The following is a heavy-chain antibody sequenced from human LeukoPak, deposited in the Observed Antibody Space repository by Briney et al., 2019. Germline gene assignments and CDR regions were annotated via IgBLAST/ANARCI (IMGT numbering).Heavy chain of an antibody. J-gene: IGHJ5*02. D-gene: IGHD3-22*01. CDR3: ARAAPDYYDSSGYWFDP. CDR2: IYYSGST. Sequence: SETLSLTCTVSGGSISSYYWSWIRQPPGKGLEWIGYIYYSGSTNYNPSLKSRVTISVVTSKNQFSLKLSSVTAADTAVYYCARAAPDYYDSSGYWFDPWGQGTLVTVSS. CDR1: GGSISSYY. V-gene: IGHV4-59*01.